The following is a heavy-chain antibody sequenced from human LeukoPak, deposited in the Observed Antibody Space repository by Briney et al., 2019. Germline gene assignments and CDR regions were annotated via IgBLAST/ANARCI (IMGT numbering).Heavy chain of an antibody. CDR2: LSANGGGT. J-gene: IGHJ4*02. V-gene: IGHV3-23*01. CDR1: GFTFSNYA. CDR3: AKTLGRSGQLFDY. Sequence: PGGSLRLSCAASGFTFSNYAMGWVRQAPGKGLEWVSGLSANGGGTYYADSVKGRLTISRDNSQNTLFLQMISLRGEDTAVYYCAKTLGRSGQLFDYWGQGALVTVSS. D-gene: IGHD1-1*01.